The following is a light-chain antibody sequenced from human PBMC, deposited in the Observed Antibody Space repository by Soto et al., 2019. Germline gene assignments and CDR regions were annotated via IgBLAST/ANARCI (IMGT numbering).Light chain of an antibody. Sequence: QSVLTQPPSASGTPGQRVTISCSGSSSNIGSNTVSWFQQLPGRAPNLLLYNNNHRPSGVPDRFSGSKSGTSASLAISGLQSEDEFDYYCAEWDDSLDGHVVFGGGTQLTVL. J-gene: IGLJ7*01. CDR1: SSNIGSNT. CDR2: NNN. V-gene: IGLV1-44*01. CDR3: AEWDDSLDGHVV.